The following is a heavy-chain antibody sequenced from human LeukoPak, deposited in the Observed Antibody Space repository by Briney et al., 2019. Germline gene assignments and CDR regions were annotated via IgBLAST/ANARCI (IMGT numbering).Heavy chain of an antibody. CDR2: VSFDGRNK. J-gene: IGHJ6*03. CDR3: ARALIAAATIGDYYMDV. CDR1: GFSLSSYA. Sequence: PGGSLRLSCAASGFSLSSYAMHWVRQAPGKGLEWVSFVSFDGRNKYYADSVKGRFTISRDNYLQMNSLRAEDTAVYYCARALIAAATIGDYYMDVWGKGTTVTVSS. D-gene: IGHD6-13*01. V-gene: IGHV3-30*04.